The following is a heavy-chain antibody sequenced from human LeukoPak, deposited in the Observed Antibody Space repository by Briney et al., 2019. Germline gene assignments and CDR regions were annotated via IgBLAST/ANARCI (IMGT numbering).Heavy chain of an antibody. V-gene: IGHV3-7*03. CDR2: IKQDGSEK. CDR1: GFTFSSYW. J-gene: IGHJ4*02. D-gene: IGHD5-12*01. Sequence: PGGSLRLSCAASGFTFSSYWMSWVRQAPGKGLEWVANIKQDGSEKYYVDSVKGRFTISRDNAKNSLYLQMNSLRAEDTAVYYCAREDTENSGCIDYWGLGTLVTVSS. CDR3: AREDTENSGCIDY.